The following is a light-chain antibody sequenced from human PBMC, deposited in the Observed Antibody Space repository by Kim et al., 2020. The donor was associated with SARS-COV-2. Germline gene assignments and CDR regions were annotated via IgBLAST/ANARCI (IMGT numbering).Light chain of an antibody. CDR2: AIS. Sequence: AIQMTQSPSSLSAFVGDRVTITCRAGQGIRNRLGWYHQIPGKAPKLLIYAISTLQTGVPPRFSGSGSDTDFTLTISNLQPADSATYYCLQDHNYPRTFGQGTKVDIK. V-gene: IGKV1-6*01. CDR3: LQDHNYPRT. CDR1: QGIRNR. J-gene: IGKJ1*01.